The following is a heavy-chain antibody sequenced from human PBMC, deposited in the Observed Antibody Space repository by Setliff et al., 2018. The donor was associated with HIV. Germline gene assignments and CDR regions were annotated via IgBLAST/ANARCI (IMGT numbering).Heavy chain of an antibody. CDR1: TYTFSSYV. CDR3: AREGKFRYYYYMDV. J-gene: IGHJ6*03. Sequence: ASVKVSCKASTYTFSSYVINWVRQATGQGLEWMGWMNPNTYNTGYAQKFQGRVTFTRDTSASTAYMELSSLRSEDTAVYYCAREGKFRYYYYMDVWGKGTTVTVSS. V-gene: IGHV1-8*03. CDR2: MNPNTYNT. D-gene: IGHD3-10*01.